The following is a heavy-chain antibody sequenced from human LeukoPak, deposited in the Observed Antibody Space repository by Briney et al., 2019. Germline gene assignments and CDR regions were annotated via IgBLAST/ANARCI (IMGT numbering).Heavy chain of an antibody. Sequence: GGSLRLSCAASGFTFSDYHMSWISQAPGKGLEWVSYISSSGSTIYYADSVKGRFTISRDNAKNSLYLQMNSLRAEDTAVYYCAQIAVVKNAFDIWGQGTMVTVSS. CDR2: ISSSGSTI. V-gene: IGHV3-11*01. J-gene: IGHJ3*02. CDR1: GFTFSDYH. CDR3: AQIAVVKNAFDI. D-gene: IGHD4-23*01.